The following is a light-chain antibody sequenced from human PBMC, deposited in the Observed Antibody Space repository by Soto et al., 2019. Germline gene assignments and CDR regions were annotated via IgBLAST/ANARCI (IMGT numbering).Light chain of an antibody. CDR1: QSISSW. Sequence: IQKSQSPSTLSASVWESVPSTVPASQSISSWLAWYQQKTGKAPKLLIYDAASLESGVPPRFSGSGSGTAFTLTISSLQADDFVPYYCEQYNSYLRTFGQGTKVDNK. J-gene: IGKJ1*01. CDR2: DAA. CDR3: EQYNSYLRT. V-gene: IGKV1-5*01.